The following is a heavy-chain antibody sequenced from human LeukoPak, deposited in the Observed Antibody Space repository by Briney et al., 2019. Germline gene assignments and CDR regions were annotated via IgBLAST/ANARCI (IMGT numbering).Heavy chain of an antibody. CDR1: GGSISSYY. CDR3: ARGLQSGSGSYYKFPYDYYYYMDV. J-gene: IGHJ6*03. V-gene: IGHV4-59*01. Sequence: SETLSLTCTVSGGSISSYYWSWIRQPPGKGLAWIGYIYYSGSTNYNPSLKSRVTISVDTSKNQFSLKLSSVTAADTAVYYCARGLQSGSGSYYKFPYDYYYYMDVWGKGTTVAISS. D-gene: IGHD3-10*01. CDR2: IYYSGST.